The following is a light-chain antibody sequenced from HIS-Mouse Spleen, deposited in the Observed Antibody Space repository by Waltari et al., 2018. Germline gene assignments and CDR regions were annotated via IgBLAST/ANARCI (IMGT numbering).Light chain of an antibody. Sequence: EIVLTQSPGTLSLSPGERATLSCRASQSVSSSYLAWYQQKPGQAPRLLIYGASSRATGIPDRFSGSGSGTDFTLTISRLEPEDFAVYYCQQHGTFGQGTKLEIK. CDR3: QQHGT. J-gene: IGKJ2*01. CDR2: GAS. V-gene: IGKV3-20*01. CDR1: QSVSSSY.